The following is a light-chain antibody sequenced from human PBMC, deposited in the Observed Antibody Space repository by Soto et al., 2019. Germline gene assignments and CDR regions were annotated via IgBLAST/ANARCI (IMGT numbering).Light chain of an antibody. CDR3: QQRYNWPPLT. J-gene: IGKJ4*01. Sequence: EIVLTQSPATLSLSPGERATLSCRASQSVYSYLAWYQQKPGQAPRLLIYDASNRAAGIPARFSGSGSGTDFTLTISILEPEDFAIYYCQQRYNWPPLTFGGGTKVEIK. CDR2: DAS. V-gene: IGKV3-11*01. CDR1: QSVYSY.